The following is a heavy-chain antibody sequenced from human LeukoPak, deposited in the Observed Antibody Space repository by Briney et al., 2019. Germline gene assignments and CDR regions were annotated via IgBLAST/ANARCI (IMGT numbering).Heavy chain of an antibody. CDR1: GGTFSSYA. CDR3: ARGNRFLEWLFWDY. D-gene: IGHD3-3*01. V-gene: IGHV1-69*13. CDR2: IIPIFGTA. Sequence: ASVKVSCKASGGTFSSYAISWVRQAPGQGLEWMGGIIPIFGTANCAQKFQGRVTITADESTSTAYMELSSLRSEDTAVYYCARGNRFLEWLFWDYWGQGTLVTVSS. J-gene: IGHJ4*02.